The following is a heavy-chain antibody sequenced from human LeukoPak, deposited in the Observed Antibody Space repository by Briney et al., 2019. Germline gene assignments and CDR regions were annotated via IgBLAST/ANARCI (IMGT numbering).Heavy chain of an antibody. J-gene: IGHJ5*02. V-gene: IGHV4-4*09. CDR3: ASLPRYDNGSA. Sequence: SETLSLTCTVSGGSISSYHWSWVRQPPGKGLEWIGYIYTSGSTNYNPSLKSRLTISVDTSKNQFSLKLNSVTAADTAVYYCASLPRYDNGSAWGQGTLVTVSS. D-gene: IGHD5-12*01. CDR2: IYTSGST. CDR1: GGSISSYH.